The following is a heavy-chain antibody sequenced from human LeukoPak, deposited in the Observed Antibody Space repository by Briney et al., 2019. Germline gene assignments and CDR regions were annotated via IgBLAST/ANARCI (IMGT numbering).Heavy chain of an antibody. CDR2: ISAYNT. CDR3: AAGYYDILSG. V-gene: IGHV1-18*01. J-gene: IGHJ4*02. CDR1: GYTFTSYG. D-gene: IGHD3-9*01. Sequence: GASVKVSCKASGYTFTSYGISWVRQAPGQGLEWMGWISAYNTNYAQKLQGRVTMTTDTSTSTAYMELRSLRSDDTAVYYCAAGYYDILSGWGQGTLVTVSS.